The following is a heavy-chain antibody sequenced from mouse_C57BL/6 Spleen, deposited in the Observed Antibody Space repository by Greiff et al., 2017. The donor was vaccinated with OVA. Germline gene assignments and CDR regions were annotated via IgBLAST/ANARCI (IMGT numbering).Heavy chain of an antibody. J-gene: IGHJ3*01. CDR1: GFTFSSYG. V-gene: IGHV5-6*01. CDR3: ARQRAYDGYPGVAY. Sequence: EVQLVESGGDLVKPGGSLKLSCAASGFTFSSYGMSWVRQTPGKRLEWVATISSGGSYTYYPDSVKGRFTISRDNAKNTLYLQMSSLKSEDTAMYYCARQRAYDGYPGVAYWGQGTLVTVSA. D-gene: IGHD2-3*01. CDR2: ISSGGSYT.